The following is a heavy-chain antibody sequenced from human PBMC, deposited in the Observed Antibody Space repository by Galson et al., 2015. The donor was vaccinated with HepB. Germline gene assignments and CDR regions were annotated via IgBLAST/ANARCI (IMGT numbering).Heavy chain of an antibody. CDR1: GFTFSSYA. V-gene: IGHV3-23*01. Sequence: SLRLSCAASGFTFSSYAMSWVRQAPGKGLEWVSAISGSGGSTYYADSVKGRFTISRDNSKNTLYLQMNSLRAEDTAVYYCAKDQEDSSGYYLKLYFDYWGQGTLVTVSS. CDR2: ISGSGGST. D-gene: IGHD3-22*01. J-gene: IGHJ4*02. CDR3: AKDQEDSSGYYLKLYFDY.